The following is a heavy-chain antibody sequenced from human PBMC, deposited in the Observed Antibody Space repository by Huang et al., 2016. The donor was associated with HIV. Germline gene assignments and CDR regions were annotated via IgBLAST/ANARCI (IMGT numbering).Heavy chain of an antibody. D-gene: IGHD4-17*01. Sequence: QVQLQESGPGLVKPSETLSLTCTVSGGSVSIGRYSWSWIRQPPGKGLEWIGYIDYSGITNYNPFPKSRVTISVDTSKNQFSLKLSSVTAADTAVYYCARVDLLLGKYGDYEENAFDIWGQGTMVTVSS. V-gene: IGHV4-61*01. J-gene: IGHJ3*02. CDR1: GGSVSIGRYS. CDR3: ARVDLLLGKYGDYEENAFDI. CDR2: IDYSGIT.